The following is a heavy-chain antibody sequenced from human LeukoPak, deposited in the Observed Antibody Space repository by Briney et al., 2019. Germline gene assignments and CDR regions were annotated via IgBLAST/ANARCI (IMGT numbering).Heavy chain of an antibody. Sequence: GGSLRLSCAASGFTFSTYWMHWVRQAPGKGLVWVSRIKSDGSTNYADSVKGRFTISRDNAKNTVSLQMNSLRAEDTGVYYCARAPSEIGGYCPEYFRHWGQGTLVTVSS. CDR3: ARAPSEIGGYCPEYFRH. V-gene: IGHV3-74*01. CDR2: IKSDGST. D-gene: IGHD2-21*01. J-gene: IGHJ1*01. CDR1: GFTFSTYW.